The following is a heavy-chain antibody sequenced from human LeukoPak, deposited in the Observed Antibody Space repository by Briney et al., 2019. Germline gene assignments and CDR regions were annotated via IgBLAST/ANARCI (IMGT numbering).Heavy chain of an antibody. Sequence: SETLSLTCTVSGGSISSYYWSWIRQPAGKGLEWIGRIYTSGSTNYNPSLKSRVTMSVDTSKNQFSLKLSSVTAADTAVYYCSRMGYYYDSSGYWEYFQHWGQGTLVTVSS. CDR3: SRMGYYYDSSGYWEYFQH. V-gene: IGHV4-4*07. CDR2: IYTSGST. J-gene: IGHJ1*01. D-gene: IGHD3-22*01. CDR1: GGSISSYY.